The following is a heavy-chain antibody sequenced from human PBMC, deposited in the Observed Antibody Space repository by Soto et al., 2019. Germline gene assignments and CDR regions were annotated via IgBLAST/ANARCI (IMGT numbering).Heavy chain of an antibody. D-gene: IGHD3-10*01. CDR1: GYIFTSYW. CDR3: ARLDGSGKIDF. Sequence: EVQLVQTGAEVRKPGESLKISCKGSGYIFTSYWIGWVRQMPGRGLDWMGIIYPGDSDTRKSPSFQGQVTISADKSITTADLQWSSLKASDTAMYYCARLDGSGKIDFWGQGTLVTVSS. V-gene: IGHV5-51*03. CDR2: IYPGDSDT. J-gene: IGHJ4*02.